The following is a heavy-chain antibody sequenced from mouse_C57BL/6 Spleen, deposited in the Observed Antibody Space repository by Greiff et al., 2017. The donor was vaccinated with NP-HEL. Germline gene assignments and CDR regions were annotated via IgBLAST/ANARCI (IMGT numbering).Heavy chain of an antibody. CDR1: GFTFSDYY. Sequence: EVKLMESEGGLVQPGSSMKLSCTASGFTFSDYYMAWVRQVPEKGLEWVANLNYDGSSTYYLASLKSRFIISRYNAKNILYLQMSSLKSEDTATYYCARGDYYGNYAFAYWGQGTLVTVSA. CDR3: ARGDYYGNYAFAY. V-gene: IGHV5-16*01. D-gene: IGHD2-1*01. CDR2: LNYDGSST. J-gene: IGHJ3*01.